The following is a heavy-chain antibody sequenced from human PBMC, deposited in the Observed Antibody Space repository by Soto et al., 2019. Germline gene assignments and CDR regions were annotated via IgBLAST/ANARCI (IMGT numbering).Heavy chain of an antibody. D-gene: IGHD3-3*01. V-gene: IGHV4-38-2*02. CDR3: ASGGRGISLRRYYDFWSGYYREGYYFDY. CDR1: GYSISSGYY. CDR2: IYHSGST. Sequence: SETLSLTCTVSGYSISSGYYWGWIRQPPGKGLEWIGSIYHSGSTYYNPSLKSRVTISVDTSKNQFSLKLSSVTAADTAVYYCASGGRGISLRRYYDFWSGYYREGYYFDYWGQGTLVTVSS. J-gene: IGHJ4*02.